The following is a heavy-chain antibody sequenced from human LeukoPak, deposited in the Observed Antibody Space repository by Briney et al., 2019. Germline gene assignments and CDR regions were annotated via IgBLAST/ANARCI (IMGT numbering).Heavy chain of an antibody. CDR3: ARGTQFHIY. CDR1: GFTLSSYW. J-gene: IGHJ4*02. CDR2: IKQDGSEK. V-gene: IGHV3-7*01. Sequence: GALRLSCAASGFTLSSYWMSWVRPAPGKGLEWVANIKQDGSEKYYLDSVKGRFTISRDNAKNALYLQMNSLRAEDTAVYYCARGTQFHIYWGQGTLVTVSS. D-gene: IGHD6-19*01.